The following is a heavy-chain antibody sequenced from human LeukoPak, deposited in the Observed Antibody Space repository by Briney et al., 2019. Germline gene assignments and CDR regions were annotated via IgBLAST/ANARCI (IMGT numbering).Heavy chain of an antibody. J-gene: IGHJ4*02. CDR1: GLTFSDYY. CDR2: ISSSGSTI. D-gene: IGHD6-13*01. Sequence: GGSLRLSCAASGLTFSDYYMSWIRQAPGKGLEWVSYISSSGSTIYYADSVKGRFTISRDNAKNSLYLQMNSLRAEDTAVYYCARERGYSSSWYTFWGQGTLVSVSS. CDR3: ARERGYSSSWYTF. V-gene: IGHV3-11*04.